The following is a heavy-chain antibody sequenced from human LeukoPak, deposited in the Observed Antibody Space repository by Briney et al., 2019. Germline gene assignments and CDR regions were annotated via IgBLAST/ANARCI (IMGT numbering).Heavy chain of an antibody. V-gene: IGHV4-34*01. CDR2: INHSGST. Sequence: SETLSLTCAVYGGSFSGYYWSWIRQPPGKGLEWVGEINHSGSTNYNPSLKSRVTISVDTSKNQCSLKLSYMTAADTAVYYCARGSRGTIFGVVISYYFDYWGQGTLVTVSS. J-gene: IGHJ4*02. CDR1: GGSFSGYY. D-gene: IGHD3-3*01. CDR3: ARGSRGTIFGVVISYYFDY.